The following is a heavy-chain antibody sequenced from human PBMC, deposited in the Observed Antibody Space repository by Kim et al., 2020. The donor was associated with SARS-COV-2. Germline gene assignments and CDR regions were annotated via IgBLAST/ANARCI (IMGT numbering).Heavy chain of an antibody. V-gene: IGHV3-7*01. CDR3: ARDSSRRWPLY. CDR1: GFTFSLYW. J-gene: IGHJ4*02. CDR2: IKPDGSEK. Sequence: GGSLRLSCTTSGFTFSLYWMSWVRQAPGKGLEWVANIKPDGSEKYYVDSVKGRFTISRDNAKNSVYLQMNSLRAEDTAVYYCARDSSRRWPLYWGQGALVTVSS.